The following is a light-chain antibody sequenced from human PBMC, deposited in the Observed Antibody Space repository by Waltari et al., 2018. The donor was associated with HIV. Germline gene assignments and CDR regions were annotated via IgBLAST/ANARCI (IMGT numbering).Light chain of an antibody. Sequence: DIVLTQSPDSLLVSLGERATITCKSSQSLLYNSTNKNYLTWYQHKPGQPPKLLIYWASTRESGVPDRFSGSGSGTDFTLTISSLQAEDVAVYYCQQYYSIPLTFGGGTKVEIK. CDR3: QQYYSIPLT. CDR1: QSLLYNSTNKNY. J-gene: IGKJ4*01. V-gene: IGKV4-1*01. CDR2: WAS.